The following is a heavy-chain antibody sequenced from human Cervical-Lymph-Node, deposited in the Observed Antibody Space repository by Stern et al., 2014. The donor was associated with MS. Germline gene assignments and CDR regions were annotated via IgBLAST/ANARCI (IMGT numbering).Heavy chain of an antibody. CDR1: GYIFTGYS. J-gene: IGHJ6*02. Sequence: VQLVESGAEVRKPGASVKVSCAASGYIFTGYSMHWGRQAPGPGLELMGRINPVSGDPTYAQNFQGRFTVTRDRSINTAYLELSGLTSDDTAVYYCARVASAWPYFYGMDVWGQGTTVTVSS. CDR2: INPVSGDP. V-gene: IGHV1-2*06. D-gene: IGHD6-19*01. CDR3: ARVASAWPYFYGMDV.